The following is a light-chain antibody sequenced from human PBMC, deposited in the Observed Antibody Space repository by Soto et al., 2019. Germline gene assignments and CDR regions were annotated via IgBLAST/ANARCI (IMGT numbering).Light chain of an antibody. CDR3: QQSSFTGYT. CDR2: AAS. V-gene: IGKV1-39*01. J-gene: IGKJ2*01. CDR1: QNIRTS. Sequence: DIQMTQSPSSLSASVGDRVTITCRASQNIRTSLNWYQQRPGKAPQLLIYAASSLQSGVSSSFSGSGSGTNFTLTVSSLQPEDFAIYYCQQSSFTGYTFGQGTKLDMK.